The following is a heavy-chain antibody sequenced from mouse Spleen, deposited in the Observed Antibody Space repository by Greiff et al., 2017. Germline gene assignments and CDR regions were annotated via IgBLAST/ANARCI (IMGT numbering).Heavy chain of an antibody. D-gene: IGHD1-1*01. Sequence: VQLQQSGPVLVKPGASVKMSCKASGYTFTDYYMNWVKQSHGKSLEWIGVINPYNGGTSYNQKFKGKATLTVDKSSSTAYMELNSLTSEDSAVYYCARSHHYYGSSYYAMDYWGQGTSVTVSS. J-gene: IGHJ4*01. CDR2: INPYNGGT. CDR1: GYTFTDYY. V-gene: IGHV1-19*01. CDR3: ARSHHYYGSSYYAMDY.